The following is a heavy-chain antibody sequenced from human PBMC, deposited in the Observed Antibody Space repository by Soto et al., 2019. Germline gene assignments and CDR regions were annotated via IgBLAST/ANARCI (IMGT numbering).Heavy chain of an antibody. D-gene: IGHD3-10*01. V-gene: IGHV3-33*01. CDR1: GFTFSTFG. CDR2: IWYDGSKT. CDR3: ARDIWFERSKCLDY. Sequence: VHLVASGGGVVQPGKSLRLSCAASGFTFSTFGMHWVRQAPGKGLEWVAVIWYDGSKTYHAESVKGRFTISRDNSKNTVYLQMNSLRAEDTAVYFCARDIWFERSKCLDYWGQGTLVTVSS. J-gene: IGHJ4*02.